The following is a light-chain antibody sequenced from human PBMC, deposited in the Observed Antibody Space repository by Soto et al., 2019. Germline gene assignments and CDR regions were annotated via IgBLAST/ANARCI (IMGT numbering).Light chain of an antibody. CDR3: QQYNNWPQIP. J-gene: IGKJ5*01. CDR1: QSVRSY. V-gene: IGKV3-11*01. CDR2: GAS. Sequence: EIVLTQSRATLSLSPGERAALSCRASQSVRSYLAWYQQKPGQAPRLLIYGASNRATGIPDRFSGSGSGTQFTLTINRLEPEDFAVYYCQQYNNWPQIPFGQGTRLDI.